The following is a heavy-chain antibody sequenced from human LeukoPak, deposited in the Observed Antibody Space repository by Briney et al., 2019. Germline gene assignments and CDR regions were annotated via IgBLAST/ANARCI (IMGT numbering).Heavy chain of an antibody. J-gene: IGHJ4*02. CDR1: GFTFSSYA. V-gene: IGHV3-30-3*01. D-gene: IGHD3-22*01. CDR2: ISYDGSNK. CDR3: ARDGTPMIVVVTEIDY. Sequence: GRSLRLSCAASGFTFSSYAMHWVRQAPGKGLEWVAVISYDGSNKYYADSVKGRFTISRDNSKNTLYLQMNSLRAEDTAVYYCARDGTPMIVVVTEIDYWGQGTLVTVSS.